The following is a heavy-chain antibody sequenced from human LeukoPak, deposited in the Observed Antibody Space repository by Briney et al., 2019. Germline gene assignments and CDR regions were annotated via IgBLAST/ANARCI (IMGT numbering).Heavy chain of an antibody. D-gene: IGHD3-9*01. CDR1: GGSISSSSYY. J-gene: IGHJ4*02. CDR3: ARMAHYDILTGYPPGDY. Sequence: SETLSLTCTVSGGSISSSSYYWSWIRQPPGKGLEWIVEINHSGSTNYNPSLKSRVTISVDTSKNQFSLKLSSVTAADTAVYYCARMAHYDILTGYPPGDYWGQGTLVTVSS. V-gene: IGHV4-39*07. CDR2: INHSGST.